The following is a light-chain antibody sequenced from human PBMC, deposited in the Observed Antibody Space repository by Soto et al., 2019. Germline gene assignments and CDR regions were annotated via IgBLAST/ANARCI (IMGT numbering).Light chain of an antibody. CDR1: SSDIGAYDY. CDR3: SSFADSSARDYV. J-gene: IGLJ1*01. V-gene: IGLV2-14*03. Sequence: QSALTQPVSVSGSPGQSITISCTGTSSDIGAYDYVSWYQQHPGGVPKLLIYDVSSRPSGVSSRFSGSKSGNTASLTISGRQADDESDYYCSSFADSSARDYVFGGGTKLTVL. CDR2: DVS.